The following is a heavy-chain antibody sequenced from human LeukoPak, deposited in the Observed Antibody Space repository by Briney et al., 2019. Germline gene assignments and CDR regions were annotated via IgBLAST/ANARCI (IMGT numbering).Heavy chain of an antibody. D-gene: IGHD7-27*01. J-gene: IGHJ4*02. CDR1: GFTFSDYY. CDR2: ISSSGSTI. V-gene: IGHV3-11*04. CDR3: ARDNRGATSLDY. Sequence: GGSLRLYCAASGFTFSDYYMSWIRQAPGKRLEWVSYISSSGSTIYYADSVKGRFTISRDNAKNSLYLQMNSLRAEDTAVYYCARDNRGATSLDYWGQGTLVTVSS.